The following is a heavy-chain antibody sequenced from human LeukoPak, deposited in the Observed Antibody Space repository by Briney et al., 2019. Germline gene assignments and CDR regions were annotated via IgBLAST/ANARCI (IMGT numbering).Heavy chain of an antibody. V-gene: IGHV3-53*01. D-gene: IGHD5-18*01. CDR2: IYSGGST. CDR1: GFTVSSNY. Sequence: GGSLRLSCAASGFTVSSNYMSWVRQAPGKGLEWVSVIYSGGSTYYADSVKGRFTISRDNSKNTLYLQMNSLRAEDTAVYYCARTDPAMVTGAFDIWGQGTMVTVSS. CDR3: ARTDPAMVTGAFDI. J-gene: IGHJ3*02.